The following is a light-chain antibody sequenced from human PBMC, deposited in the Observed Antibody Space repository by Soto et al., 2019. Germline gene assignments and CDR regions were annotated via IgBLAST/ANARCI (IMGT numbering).Light chain of an antibody. CDR3: SSYAGSNNVI. CDR2: EVS. Sequence: QSVLTQPTSASGSPGQSVTISCTGTSSDLGGYDYVSWYQHHPGKAPKLMIYEVSKRPSGVPDRFSGSKSGNTASLTVSGLQAEDEADYYCSSYAGSNNVIFGGGTKLTVL. CDR1: SSDLGGYDY. J-gene: IGLJ2*01. V-gene: IGLV2-8*01.